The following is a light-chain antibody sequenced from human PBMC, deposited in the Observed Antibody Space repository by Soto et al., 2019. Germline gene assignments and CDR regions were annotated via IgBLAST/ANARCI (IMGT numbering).Light chain of an antibody. CDR2: GAS. J-gene: IGKJ1*01. CDR1: QSVSSSY. Sequence: EIVLTQSPGTLSLSQGERATLSCRASQSVSSSYLAWYQQKPGQAPRLLIYGASSRATGIPDRFSGSGSGADFTLTISRLEPEDFAVYWCQQYDSSPRTFGQGAKVDI. CDR3: QQYDSSPRT. V-gene: IGKV3-20*01.